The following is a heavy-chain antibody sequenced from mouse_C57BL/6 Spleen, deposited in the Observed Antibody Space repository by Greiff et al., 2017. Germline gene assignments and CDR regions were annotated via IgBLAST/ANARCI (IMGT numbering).Heavy chain of an antibody. V-gene: IGHV1-82*01. Sequence: QVQLQQSGPELVKPGASVKISCKASGYAFSSSWMNWVKQRPGKGLEWIGRIYPGDGDTNYNGKFKGKATLTADKSSSTAYMQLSSLTSEDSAVYFCESDYDGCYYFDYWGQGTTLTVSS. CDR1: GYAFSSSW. CDR3: ESDYDGCYYFDY. J-gene: IGHJ2*01. CDR2: IYPGDGDT. D-gene: IGHD2-3*01.